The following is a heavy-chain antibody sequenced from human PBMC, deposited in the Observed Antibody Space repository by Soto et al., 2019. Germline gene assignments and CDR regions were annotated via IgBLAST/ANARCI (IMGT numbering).Heavy chain of an antibody. CDR1: GFTVSSNY. Sequence: GGSLRLSCAASGFTVSSNYMSWVRQAPGKGLEWVSVIYSGGSTYYADSVKGRFTSSRDNSTRTLYLKMNSLRAEDTAGYYCAIETGDCSGGSCYQSLYYYYMDVWGKGTTVTVSS. D-gene: IGHD2-15*01. CDR2: IYSGGST. CDR3: AIETGDCSGGSCYQSLYYYYMDV. V-gene: IGHV3-66*01. J-gene: IGHJ6*03.